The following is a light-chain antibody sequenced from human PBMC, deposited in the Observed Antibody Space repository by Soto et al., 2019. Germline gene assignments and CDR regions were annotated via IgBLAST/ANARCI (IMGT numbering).Light chain of an antibody. V-gene: IGKV3-11*01. Sequence: EDGLKQSLATVSVSKGERATLSCISCQSVSSNLAWYQQKPGQAPRLLIYGASTRATGIPARFSGSGSGTDFTLTVSSLEPEDFAVYYCQQRSNWPLTFGGGTKVAI. J-gene: IGKJ4*01. CDR2: GAS. CDR1: QSVSSN. CDR3: QQRSNWPLT.